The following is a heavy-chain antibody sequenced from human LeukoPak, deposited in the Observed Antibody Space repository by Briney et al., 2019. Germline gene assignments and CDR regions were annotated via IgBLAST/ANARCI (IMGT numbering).Heavy chain of an antibody. CDR2: ISTSGSTI. D-gene: IGHD3-10*01. J-gene: IGHJ4*02. Sequence: PGGSLRLSCAASGFTFSSYEMNWVRQAPGKGLEWVSYISTSGSTIYYADSVKGRFTISRDDAKNSLYLQMNSLRADDTAVYYCARDSRAGVEGDYWGQGTLVTVSS. CDR1: GFTFSSYE. V-gene: IGHV3-48*03. CDR3: ARDSRAGVEGDY.